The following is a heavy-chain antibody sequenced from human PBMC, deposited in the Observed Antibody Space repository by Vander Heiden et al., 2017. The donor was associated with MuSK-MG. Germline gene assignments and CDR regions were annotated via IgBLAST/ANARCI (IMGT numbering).Heavy chain of an antibody. D-gene: IGHD1-1*01. V-gene: IGHV1-2*07. CDR2: ISSNNGGT. CDR1: GYSFTDYH. CDR3: ATPPRCGNNWSNWFDP. J-gene: IGHJ5*02. Sequence: QAQLVQSGAELKKPGASVRVSCRAFGYSFTDYHIHWVRQAPGQGLAWMGWISSNNGGTKYAHNFRGRVTMTRDTSISTVDMELNRVTSEETAVYYCATPPRCGNNWSNWFDPWCHGTMVTVFS.